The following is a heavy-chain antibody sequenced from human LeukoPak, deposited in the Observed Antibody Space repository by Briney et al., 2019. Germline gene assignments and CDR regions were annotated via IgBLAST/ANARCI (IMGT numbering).Heavy chain of an antibody. V-gene: IGHV4-59*01. J-gene: IGHJ5*02. CDR3: ARDLGYCSGGSCNWFDP. CDR2: IYYSGST. CDR1: GGSISSYY. Sequence: SETLSLTCTVSGGSISSYYWSWIRQPPGKGLEWIGYIYYSGSTNYNPSLKSRVTISVDTSKNQFSLKLSSVTAADTAVYYCARDLGYCSGGSCNWFDPWGQGTLVTASS. D-gene: IGHD2-15*01.